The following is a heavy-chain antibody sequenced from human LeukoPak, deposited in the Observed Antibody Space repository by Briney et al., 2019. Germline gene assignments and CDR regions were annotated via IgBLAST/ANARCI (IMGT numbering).Heavy chain of an antibody. CDR1: GYSISSGYY. CDR3: ARDLGPLSSSWYISY. V-gene: IGHV3-20*04. D-gene: IGHD6-13*01. Sequence: ETLSLTCTVSGYSISSGYYWGWIRQPPGKGLEWVSGINWNGGSTGYADSVKGRFTISRDNAKNSLYLQMNSLRAEDTALYYCARDLGPLSSSWYISYWGQGTLVTVSS. CDR2: INWNGGST. J-gene: IGHJ4*02.